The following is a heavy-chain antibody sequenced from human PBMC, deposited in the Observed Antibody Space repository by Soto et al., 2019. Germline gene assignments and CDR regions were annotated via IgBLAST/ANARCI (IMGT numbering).Heavy chain of an antibody. Sequence: GGSLRLSCAASGFTFSSYGMHWVRQAPGKGLEWVAVISYDGSNKYYADSVKGRFTISRDNSKNTLYLQMNSLRAEDTAVYYCAKDQQPAPDLEWLFDYWGQGTLVTVSS. D-gene: IGHD3-3*01. CDR3: AKDQQPAPDLEWLFDY. CDR2: ISYDGSNK. J-gene: IGHJ4*02. V-gene: IGHV3-30*18. CDR1: GFTFSSYG.